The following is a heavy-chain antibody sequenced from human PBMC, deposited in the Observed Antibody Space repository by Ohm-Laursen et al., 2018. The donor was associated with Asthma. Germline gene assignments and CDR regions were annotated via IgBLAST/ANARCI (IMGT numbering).Heavy chain of an antibody. CDR3: ARRDFSGGDPSAAFDI. CDR2: INTDGSST. Sequence: SLRLSCAASGFTFSSNWMHWVRQAPGKGLVWVSRINTDGSSTNYADSVKGRFTISRDNSKNTLYMQMNSLRAEDTAVYYCARRDFSGGDPSAAFDIWGQGTMVTVSS. V-gene: IGHV3-74*01. J-gene: IGHJ3*02. CDR1: GFTFSSNW. D-gene: IGHD2-21*02.